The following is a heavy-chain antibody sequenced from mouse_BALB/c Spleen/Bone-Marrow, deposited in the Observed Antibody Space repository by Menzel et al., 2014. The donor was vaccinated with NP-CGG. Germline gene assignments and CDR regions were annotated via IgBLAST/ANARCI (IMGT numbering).Heavy chain of an antibody. CDR2: INSGSSTI. CDR3: TRGGNWDDFDY. J-gene: IGHJ2*01. V-gene: IGHV5-17*02. Sequence: EVQVVESGGGLVQPGGSRKLSCAASGFTFSSFGMHWVRQAPEKGLEWVAYINSGSSTIYYADTVKGRFTISRDNPKSPLFLQMTSLRFEHPAMYYCTRGGNWDDFDYWGQGTTLAVSS. D-gene: IGHD4-1*01. CDR1: GFTFSSFG.